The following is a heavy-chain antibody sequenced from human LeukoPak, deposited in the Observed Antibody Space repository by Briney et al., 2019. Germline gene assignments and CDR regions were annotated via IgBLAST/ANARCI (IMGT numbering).Heavy chain of an antibody. CDR1: GFTFNNAW. Sequence: GGSLRLSCAASGFTFNNAWMSWVRQAPGKGLEWVGLIKSKTDGGTTDYAAPVKGRFTISRDDSKNTLYLQMNSLKTGDTAVYYCTKIGIVVKVFAYGGQGTRVTV. V-gene: IGHV3-15*01. CDR3: TKIGIVVKVFAY. CDR2: IKSKTDGGTT. D-gene: IGHD1-26*01. J-gene: IGHJ4*02.